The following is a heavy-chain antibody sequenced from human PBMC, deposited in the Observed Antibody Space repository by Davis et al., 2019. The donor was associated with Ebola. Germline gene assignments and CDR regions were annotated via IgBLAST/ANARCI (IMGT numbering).Heavy chain of an antibody. Sequence: GGSLRLSCAASGFTFSSYGMHWVRQAPGKGLEWVAVIWYDGSNKYYADSVKGRFTISRDNSKNTLYLQMNSLRAEDTAVYYCARGGYDSSGYYRYYFDYWGQGTLVTVSS. CDR2: IWYDGSNK. D-gene: IGHD3-22*01. CDR1: GFTFSSYG. V-gene: IGHV3-30*19. CDR3: ARGGYDSSGYYRYYFDY. J-gene: IGHJ4*02.